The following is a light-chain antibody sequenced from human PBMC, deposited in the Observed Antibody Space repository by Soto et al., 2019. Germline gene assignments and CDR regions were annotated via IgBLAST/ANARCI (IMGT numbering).Light chain of an antibody. CDR2: DAS. J-gene: IGKJ4*01. Sequence: EIVLTQSPATLSLSPGERATLSCRASQSVSTYLAWYQQKPGQAPRLLIYDASKRATGIPARFSGGGSGTDFTLTISSLEPEDFEFYYCKHGEDGPLTFGGGTKGEIK. CDR3: KHGEDGPLT. CDR1: QSVSTY. V-gene: IGKV3-11*01.